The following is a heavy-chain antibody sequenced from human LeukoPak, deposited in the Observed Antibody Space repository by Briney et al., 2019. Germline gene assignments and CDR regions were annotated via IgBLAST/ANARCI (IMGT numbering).Heavy chain of an antibody. V-gene: IGHV3-7*01. CDR1: GFTFSSYW. CDR3: ARESVGGSCGEY. D-gene: IGHD3-10*01. J-gene: IGHJ4*02. CDR2: IKQNGSEK. Sequence: PGGSLRLSCAASGFTFSSYWMSWVRQAPGKGLEWVANIKQNGSEKYYVDSVNGRFTISRDNAKNSLYLQMDSLRAEDTAVYYCARESVGGSCGEYWGQGTLVSVSS.